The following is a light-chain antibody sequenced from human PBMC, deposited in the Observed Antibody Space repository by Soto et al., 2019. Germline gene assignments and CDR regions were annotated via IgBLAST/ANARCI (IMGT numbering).Light chain of an antibody. J-gene: IGLJ1*01. CDR1: SSNIGVTS. CDR3: GTWDSSLSADV. Sequence: QSVLTQPASVSAAPGQKLTISCSGSSSNIGVTSVSWYQQLPGAAPKLLIYENDKRPSGIPDRFSGSKSVTSATLGITGLQTGDEADYYCGTWDSSLSADVFGTGTRSPS. CDR2: END. V-gene: IGLV1-51*02.